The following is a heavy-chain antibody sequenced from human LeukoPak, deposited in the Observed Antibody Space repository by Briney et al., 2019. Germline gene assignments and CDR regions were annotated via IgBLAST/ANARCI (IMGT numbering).Heavy chain of an antibody. CDR1: GFTFSSYW. V-gene: IGHV3-74*01. Sequence: GGSLRLSCAASGFTFSSYWMHWVRQAPGKGLGWVSRINSDGSSTSYADSVKGRFTISRDNAKNTLYLQMNSLRAEDTAVYYCAREDIVVVPAMGYWGQGTLVTVSS. CDR3: AREDIVVVPAMGY. CDR2: INSDGSST. J-gene: IGHJ4*02. D-gene: IGHD2-2*01.